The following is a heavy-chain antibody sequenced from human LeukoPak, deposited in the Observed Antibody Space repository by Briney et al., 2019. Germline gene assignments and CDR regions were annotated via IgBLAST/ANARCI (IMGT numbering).Heavy chain of an antibody. D-gene: IGHD3-16*02. CDR1: GFTFSYYG. CDR2: ILNDGTNE. Sequence: GGSLRLSCAASGFTFSYYGMHWVRQAPGKGLEWVAVILNDGTNEYYADSVKGRFTISRDNSRNTLFLQVNSLGTEDTAMYFCAKDRGSGSYLIEDWGQGTLVTVSS. V-gene: IGHV3-30*18. CDR3: AKDRGSGSYLIED. J-gene: IGHJ4*02.